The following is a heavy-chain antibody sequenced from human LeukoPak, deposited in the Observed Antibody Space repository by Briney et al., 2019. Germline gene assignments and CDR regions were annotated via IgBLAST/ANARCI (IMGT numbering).Heavy chain of an antibody. CDR1: GFTFSSYE. Sequence: PGGSLRLSCAASGFTFSSYEMNWVRQAPGKGLEWVSYISSSGSTIYYADSVKGRFTISRDNAKNSLYLRMNSLRAEDTAVYYCARGYYYGSGSPSPYIWGQGTMVTVSS. J-gene: IGHJ3*02. CDR3: ARGYYYGSGSPSPYI. D-gene: IGHD3-10*01. V-gene: IGHV3-48*03. CDR2: ISSSGSTI.